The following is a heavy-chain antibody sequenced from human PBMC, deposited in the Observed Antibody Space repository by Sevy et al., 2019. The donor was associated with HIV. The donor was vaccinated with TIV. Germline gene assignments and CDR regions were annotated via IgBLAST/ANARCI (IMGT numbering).Heavy chain of an antibody. CDR1: GYTFTCYA. D-gene: IGHD3-10*01. CDR3: ARGPAWFGAYGLDV. Sequence: ASVKVSCKASGYTFTCYAMHWVRQAPGQRLEWMGWINADNGNTKYSQKFQDRVNLTRDTSANTAYMELSSLRSEDTARYYCARGPAWFGAYGLDVWGLGTTVTVSS. J-gene: IGHJ6*02. V-gene: IGHV1-3*01. CDR2: INADNGNT.